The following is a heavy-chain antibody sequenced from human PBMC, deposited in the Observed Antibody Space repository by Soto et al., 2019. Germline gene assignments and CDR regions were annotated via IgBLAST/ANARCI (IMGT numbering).Heavy chain of an antibody. CDR1: GGSVSSGSYY. J-gene: IGHJ4*02. V-gene: IGHV4-61*01. CDR3: ARVSYYYDSSGYYSTSPGTGPIDY. Sequence: PSETLSLTCTVSGGSVSSGSYYWSWIRQPPGKGLEWIGYIYYSGSTNYNPSLKSRVTISVDTSKNQFSLKLSSVTAADTAVYYCARVSYYYDSSGYYSTSPGTGPIDYWGQGTLVTVSS. D-gene: IGHD3-22*01. CDR2: IYYSGST.